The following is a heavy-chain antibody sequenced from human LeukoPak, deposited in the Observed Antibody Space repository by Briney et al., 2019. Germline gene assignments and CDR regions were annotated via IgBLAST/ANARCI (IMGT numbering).Heavy chain of an antibody. Sequence: SVKVSCKASGGTFSSYAISWVRQAPGQGLEWMGGIIPIFGTANYAQKFQVRVTITADESTSTAYMELSSLRSEDTAVYYCARSGSSYGKYYYYYMDVWGKGTTVTVSS. J-gene: IGHJ6*03. CDR3: ARSGSSYGKYYYYYMDV. CDR1: GGTFSSYA. V-gene: IGHV1-69*13. CDR2: IIPIFGTA. D-gene: IGHD5-18*01.